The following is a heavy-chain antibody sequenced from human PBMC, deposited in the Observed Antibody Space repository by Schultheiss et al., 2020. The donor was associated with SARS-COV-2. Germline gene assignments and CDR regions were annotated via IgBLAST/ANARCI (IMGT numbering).Heavy chain of an antibody. Sequence: GGSLRLSCAASGFTFSSYEMNWVRQAPGKGLEWVSYISSAGFTIYYADSVKGRFTISRDNAKNSLYLQMNSLRAEDTAVYYCARDHIPTEGGGPFDYWGQGTLVTVSS. V-gene: IGHV3-48*03. CDR3: ARDHIPTEGGGPFDY. D-gene: IGHD4-11*01. CDR2: ISSAGFTI. CDR1: GFTFSSYE. J-gene: IGHJ4*02.